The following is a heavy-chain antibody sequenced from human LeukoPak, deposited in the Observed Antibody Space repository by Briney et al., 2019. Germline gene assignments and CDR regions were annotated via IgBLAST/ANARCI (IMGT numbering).Heavy chain of an antibody. D-gene: IGHD1-1*01. CDR3: ARGRETNNWYPGYFDY. CDR2: IKSDGSST. Sequence: GGSLRLSCAASGFTFSNYWMHWVRQAPGKGPVWVSRIKSDGSSTRFADSVQGRFTISRDNGKNTLYLQMDSLRAEDTAVYYCARGRETNNWYPGYFDYWGQGALVTVSS. J-gene: IGHJ4*02. V-gene: IGHV3-74*01. CDR1: GFTFSNYW.